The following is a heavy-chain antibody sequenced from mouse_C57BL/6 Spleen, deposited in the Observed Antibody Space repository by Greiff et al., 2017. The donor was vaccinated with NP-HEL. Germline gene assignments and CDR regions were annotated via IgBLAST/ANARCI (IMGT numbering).Heavy chain of an antibody. V-gene: IGHV3-6*01. Sequence: EVKLVESGPGLVKPSQSLSLTCSVTGYSITSGYYWNWIRQFPGNKLEWMGYISYDGSNNYNPSLKNRISITRDTSKNQFFLKLNSVTTEDTATYYCARDEVWSPLAYWGQGTLVTVSA. CDR1: GYSITSGYY. D-gene: IGHD2-10*02. CDR2: ISYDGSN. CDR3: ARDEVWSPLAY. J-gene: IGHJ3*01.